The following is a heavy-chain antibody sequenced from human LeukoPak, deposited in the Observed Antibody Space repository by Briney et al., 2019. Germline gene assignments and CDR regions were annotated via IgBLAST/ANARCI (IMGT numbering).Heavy chain of an antibody. V-gene: IGHV3-30*02. D-gene: IGHD2-2*01. CDR1: GFTFSSYG. CDR2: IRYDGSNK. CDR3: AKDLCSSTSCYSGDY. Sequence: PGGSLRLSCAASGFTFSSYGMHWVRQAPGKGLEWVAFIRYDGSNKYYADSVKGRFTISRDNSKNTLYLQMNSLRAEDMAVYYCAKDLCSSTSCYSGDYWGQGTLVTVSS. J-gene: IGHJ4*02.